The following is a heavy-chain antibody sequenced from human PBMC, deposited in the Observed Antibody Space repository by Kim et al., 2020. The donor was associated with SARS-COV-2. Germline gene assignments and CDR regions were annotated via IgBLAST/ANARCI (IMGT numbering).Heavy chain of an antibody. D-gene: IGHD6-13*01. J-gene: IGHJ5*02. Sequence: VKGRFTISRDNSKNTLYLQMNSLRAEDTAVYYCVRDLLYIAAAGTGWFDPWGQGTLVTVSS. V-gene: IGHV3-30*01. CDR3: VRDLLYIAAAGTGWFDP.